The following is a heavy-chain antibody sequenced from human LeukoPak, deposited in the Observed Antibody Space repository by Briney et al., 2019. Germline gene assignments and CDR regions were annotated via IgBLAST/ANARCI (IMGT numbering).Heavy chain of an antibody. J-gene: IGHJ6*03. D-gene: IGHD4-11*01. V-gene: IGHV4-30-4*08. CDR2: IYYSGST. CDR3: ARGKTTADRYYYYYYMDV. Sequence: SETLSLTCTVSGSSISSGDYYWSWIRQPPGKGLEWIGYIYYSGSTYYNPSRKSRVTISVDTSKNQFSLKLSSVTAADTAVYYCARGKTTADRYYYYYYMDVWGKGTTVTVSS. CDR1: GSSISSGDYY.